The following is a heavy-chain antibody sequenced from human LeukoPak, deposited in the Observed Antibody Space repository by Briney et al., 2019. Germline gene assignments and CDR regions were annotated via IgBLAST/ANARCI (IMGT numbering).Heavy chain of an antibody. D-gene: IGHD2-15*01. CDR2: IYSGGNT. CDR3: ARDRHCSGGVCSGL. CDR1: GFTVRNNY. V-gene: IGHV3-53*01. J-gene: IGHJ4*02. Sequence: PGGSLRLSCTASGFTVRNNYMNWVRQAPGKGLEWVSLIYSGGNTYYADSVKGRFTISRDRYKNTLYLQMNNLRAEDTAVYYCARDRHCSGGVCSGLWGQGTLVTVSS.